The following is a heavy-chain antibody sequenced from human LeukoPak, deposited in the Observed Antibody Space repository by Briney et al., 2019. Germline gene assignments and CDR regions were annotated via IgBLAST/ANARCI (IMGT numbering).Heavy chain of an antibody. CDR3: ARDDERYCSSTSCYELGMLGY. D-gene: IGHD2-2*01. V-gene: IGHV1-18*01. Sequence: ASVKVSCKASGYTFTSYGISWVRQAPGQGLEWMGWISAYNGNTNYAQKLQGRVTMTTDTSTSTAYMELRSLRSDDTAVYYCARDDERYCSSTSCYELGMLGYWGQGTLVTVSS. J-gene: IGHJ4*02. CDR2: ISAYNGNT. CDR1: GYTFTSYG.